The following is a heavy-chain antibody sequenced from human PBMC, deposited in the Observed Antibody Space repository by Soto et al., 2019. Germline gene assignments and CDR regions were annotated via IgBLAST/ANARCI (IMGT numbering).Heavy chain of an antibody. V-gene: IGHV1-18*01. J-gene: IGHJ4*02. Sequence: SSVKVSCKASGYTFTSYGISWVRQAPGQGLKWMGWISAYNGNTNYAQKLQGRVTMTTDTSTSTAYMELRSLRSDDTAVYYCARDFSSVEMATIWYYWGQGTLVTVSS. D-gene: IGHD5-12*01. CDR3: ARDFSSVEMATIWYY. CDR1: GYTFTSYG. CDR2: ISAYNGNT.